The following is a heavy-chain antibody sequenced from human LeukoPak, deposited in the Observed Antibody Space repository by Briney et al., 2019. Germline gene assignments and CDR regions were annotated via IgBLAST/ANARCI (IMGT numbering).Heavy chain of an antibody. CDR3: ASRKEYSTSSVFY. Sequence: AGGSLRLSCAASGFTFTNYVMTWVRQDPGKGLEWLSGISVSGADTYYADSVKGRFTISRDNSKNTVSLRLNSLRAEDSAIYYCASRKEYSTSSVFYWGQGTLVTVSS. V-gene: IGHV3-23*01. CDR1: GFTFTNYV. D-gene: IGHD6-6*01. CDR2: ISVSGADT. J-gene: IGHJ4*02.